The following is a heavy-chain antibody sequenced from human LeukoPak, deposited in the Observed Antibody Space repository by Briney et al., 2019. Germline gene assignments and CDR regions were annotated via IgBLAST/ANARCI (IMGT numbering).Heavy chain of an antibody. CDR2: IYYSGST. V-gene: IGHV4-39*01. D-gene: IGHD2-2*01. Sequence: PPETLSLTCTVSGGSISSSSYYWGWLRQPPGKGLEWIGSIYYSGSTYYNPSLKSRVTISVDTSKNQFSLKLSSVTAADTAVYYCARRSQVVPAAGRPFDIWGQGTMVTVSS. J-gene: IGHJ3*02. CDR3: ARRSQVVPAAGRPFDI. CDR1: GGSISSSSYY.